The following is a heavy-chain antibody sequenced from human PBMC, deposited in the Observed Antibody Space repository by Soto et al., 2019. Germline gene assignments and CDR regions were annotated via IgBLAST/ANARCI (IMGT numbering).Heavy chain of an antibody. J-gene: IGHJ4*02. Sequence: QLQLQESGPGLVKPSETLSLTCTVSGGSISSSSYYWGWIRQPPGKGLEWIGSIYYSGSTYYNPSLKSRVTISVDTSKNQFSLKLRSVTAADTAVYYCARHAPVLLWFGELSPPHLDYWGQGTLVTVSS. D-gene: IGHD3-10*01. CDR2: IYYSGST. V-gene: IGHV4-39*01. CDR1: GGSISSSSYY. CDR3: ARHAPVLLWFGELSPPHLDY.